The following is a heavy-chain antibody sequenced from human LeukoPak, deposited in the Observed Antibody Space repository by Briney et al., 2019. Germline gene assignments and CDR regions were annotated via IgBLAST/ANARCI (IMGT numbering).Heavy chain of an antibody. D-gene: IGHD2-8*01. CDR3: ARAQFYGVFDY. Sequence: GGSLRLSCAASGFTFSSYWMHWVRQAPGKGLVWVSRINSDGSSTSYADSVKGRFTISRDNAKNTLYLQMNSLRAEDTAVYYCARAQFYGVFDYWGKGTLVTVSS. CDR2: INSDGSST. V-gene: IGHV3-74*01. CDR1: GFTFSSYW. J-gene: IGHJ4*02.